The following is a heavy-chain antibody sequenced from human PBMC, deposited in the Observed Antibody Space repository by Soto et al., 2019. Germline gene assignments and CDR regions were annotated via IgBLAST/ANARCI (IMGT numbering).Heavy chain of an antibody. Sequence: LSLTCTVSGGSISSYYWSWIRQPPGKGLEWIGYIYYSGSTNYNPSLKSRVTISVDTSKNQFSLKLSSVTAADTAVYYCARGYSYGPYYYYGMDVWGQGTTVTVSS. CDR3: ARGYSYGPYYYYGMDV. CDR2: IYYSGST. V-gene: IGHV4-59*01. J-gene: IGHJ6*02. CDR1: GGSISSYY. D-gene: IGHD5-18*01.